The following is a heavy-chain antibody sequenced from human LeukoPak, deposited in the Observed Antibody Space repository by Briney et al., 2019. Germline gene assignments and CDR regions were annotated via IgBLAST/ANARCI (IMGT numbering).Heavy chain of an antibody. CDR3: TTQLPPIP. Sequence: GGSLRLSCAASGFTVSSYYMSWVRQAPGKWLEWVGRIISKTDGVTRDCAGPVKGRFSISRDDSKIALYLQMNRLKTEDTAVYYCTTQLPPIPWGQGTLVTVSS. D-gene: IGHD1-1*01. CDR2: IISKTDGVTR. J-gene: IGHJ5*02. V-gene: IGHV3-15*01. CDR1: GFTVSSYY.